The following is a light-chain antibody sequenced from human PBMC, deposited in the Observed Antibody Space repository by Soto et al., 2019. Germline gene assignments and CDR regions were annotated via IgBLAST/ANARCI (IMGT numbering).Light chain of an antibody. Sequence: EIVMTQSPATLSVSLGERATLSCRASQSVSSYVAWYQQKPGQAPRLLIYDASNRATGIPARFSGSGSGTDFTLTISSLEPEDFAVYYCQQRSNWPWTFGQGTKVDIK. CDR3: QQRSNWPWT. CDR2: DAS. V-gene: IGKV3-11*01. CDR1: QSVSSY. J-gene: IGKJ1*01.